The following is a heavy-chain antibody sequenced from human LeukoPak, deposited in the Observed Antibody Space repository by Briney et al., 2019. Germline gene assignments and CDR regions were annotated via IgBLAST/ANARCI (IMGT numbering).Heavy chain of an antibody. D-gene: IGHD3-22*01. Sequence: SETLSLTCAVSGGSISSKWWSWVRQPPGKGLERIGSIYYSGSTYYNPSLKSRVTISVDTSKNQFSLKLSSVTAADTAVYFCAREDYYNTGGYYLDYWGQGTLVTVSS. CDR2: IYYSGST. CDR1: GGSISSKW. J-gene: IGHJ4*02. V-gene: IGHV4-4*02. CDR3: AREDYYNTGGYYLDY.